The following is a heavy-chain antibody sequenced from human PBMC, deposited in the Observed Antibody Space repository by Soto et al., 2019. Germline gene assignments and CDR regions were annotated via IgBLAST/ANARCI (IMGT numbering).Heavy chain of an antibody. CDR2: ISTSDSYI. V-gene: IGHV3-21*01. D-gene: IGHD2-15*01. CDR1: GFNFSSYS. CDR3: ASCTGGSCHPHRYGLGV. J-gene: IGHJ6*02. Sequence: PGGSLRLSCAVSGFNFSSYSMNWVRQAPGKGLEWVSSISTSDSYIYYADSVKGRFTISRDTAKSSLYRQMNSLRAEDTDVYYGASCTGGSCHPHRYGLGVWGQGTTVTVSS.